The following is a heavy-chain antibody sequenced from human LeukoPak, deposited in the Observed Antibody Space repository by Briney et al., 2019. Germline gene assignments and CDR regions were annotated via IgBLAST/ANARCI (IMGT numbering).Heavy chain of an antibody. Sequence: GGSLRLSCAASGFTFSSYAMTWVRQAPGKGLEWVSAISGRGGSTYYADSVKGRFTISRDNSKNTLNLQMNSLRADDTAVYYCAKVTTDYYGSGSSFDYWGQGTLVTVSS. CDR1: GFTFSSYA. CDR2: ISGRGGST. J-gene: IGHJ4*02. V-gene: IGHV3-23*01. CDR3: AKVTTDYYGSGSSFDY. D-gene: IGHD3-10*01.